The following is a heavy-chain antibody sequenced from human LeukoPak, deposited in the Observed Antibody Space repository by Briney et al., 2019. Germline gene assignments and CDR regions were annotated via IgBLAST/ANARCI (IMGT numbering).Heavy chain of an antibody. Sequence: ASVKVSCKASGYTFTGYYMHWVRQAPGQGLEWMGIINPSGGSTSYAQKFQGRVTMTRDMSTSTVYMELSSLRSEDTAVYYCARSLYHYDSSYDYWGQGTLVTVSS. CDR3: ARSLYHYDSSYDY. J-gene: IGHJ4*02. CDR2: INPSGGST. CDR1: GYTFTGYY. D-gene: IGHD3-22*01. V-gene: IGHV1-46*01.